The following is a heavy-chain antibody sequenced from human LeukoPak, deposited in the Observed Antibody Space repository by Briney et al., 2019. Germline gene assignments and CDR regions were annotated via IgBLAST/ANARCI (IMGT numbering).Heavy chain of an antibody. D-gene: IGHD3-10*01. CDR2: FDPEDGET. Sequence: ASVKVSCKVSGYTLTELSMHWVRQAPGKGLEWMGGFDPEDGETTYAQKFQGRVTMTEDTSTDTAYMELSSLRSEDTAVYYCATGSGAAKGAASDFDYWGQGTLVTVSS. J-gene: IGHJ4*02. CDR3: ATGSGAAKGAASDFDY. V-gene: IGHV1-24*01. CDR1: GYTLTELS.